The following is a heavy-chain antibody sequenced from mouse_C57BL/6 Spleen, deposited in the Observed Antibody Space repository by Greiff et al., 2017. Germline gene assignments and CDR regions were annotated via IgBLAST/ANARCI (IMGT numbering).Heavy chain of an antibody. Sequence: EVQLQESGPGLVKPSQSLSLTCSVTGYSITSGYYWNWIRQFPGNKLEWMGYISYDGSNNYNPSLKNRISITRDTSKNQFFLKLNSVTTEDTATYYCARDRGLTGYFDYWGQGTTLTVSS. D-gene: IGHD2-2*01. CDR1: GYSITSGYY. V-gene: IGHV3-6*01. J-gene: IGHJ2*01. CDR2: ISYDGSN. CDR3: ARDRGLTGYFDY.